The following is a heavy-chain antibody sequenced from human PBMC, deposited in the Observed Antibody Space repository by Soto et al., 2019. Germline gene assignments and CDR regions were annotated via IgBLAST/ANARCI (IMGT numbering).Heavy chain of an antibody. Sequence: EVQLVESGGGLVQPGGSLRLSCAASGFTFSSYSMNWVRQAPGKGLEWVSYISSSSSTIYYADSVKGRFTISRDNAKNSLYLQMNSLRDEDTAVYYCAREAGTWHLPLNWFDAWGQGTLVTVSS. V-gene: IGHV3-48*02. CDR2: ISSSSSTI. J-gene: IGHJ5*02. D-gene: IGHD3-10*01. CDR3: AREAGTWHLPLNWFDA. CDR1: GFTFSSYS.